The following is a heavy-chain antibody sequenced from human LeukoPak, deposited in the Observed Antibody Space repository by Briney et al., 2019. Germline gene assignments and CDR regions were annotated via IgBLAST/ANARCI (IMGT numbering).Heavy chain of an antibody. CDR3: ARDPAYCGGDCYSSYFDY. V-gene: IGHV3-33*01. CDR2: IWYDGSNK. J-gene: IGHJ4*02. CDR1: GFTFCSYG. D-gene: IGHD2-21*02. Sequence: GRSLRLSCAASGFTFCSYGMHWVRQAPGKGLEWVAVIWYDGSNKYYADSVKGRFTISRDNSKNTLYLQMNSLRAEDTAVYYCARDPAYCGGDCYSSYFDYWGQGTLVTVSS.